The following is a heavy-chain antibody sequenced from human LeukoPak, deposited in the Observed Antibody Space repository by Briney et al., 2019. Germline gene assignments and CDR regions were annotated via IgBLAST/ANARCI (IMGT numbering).Heavy chain of an antibody. J-gene: IGHJ4*02. V-gene: IGHV3-48*03. CDR2: ISSSGSTI. CDR1: GFTFSSYE. Sequence: GGSLRLSCAASGFTFSSYEMNWVRQAPGKGLEWVSYISSSGSTIYYADSVKGRFTISRDNAKNSLYLQMNSLRAEDTAVYYCARESDTAMVTSDYWGQGTLVTVSS. CDR3: ARESDTAMVTSDY. D-gene: IGHD5-18*01.